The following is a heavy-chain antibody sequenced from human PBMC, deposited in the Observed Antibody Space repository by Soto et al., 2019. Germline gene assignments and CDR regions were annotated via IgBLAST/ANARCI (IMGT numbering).Heavy chain of an antibody. D-gene: IGHD3-16*01. CDR2: IWYDGINK. CDR3: ARDLGGPTRTTTVAPDF. V-gene: IGHV3-33*01. Sequence: QEQGVESGGGVVQSGRSLRLSCPVSGFTFSNYGMHWVRQAPGKGLEWVAVIWYDGINKYYANSVRGRFTVSRDNSKNTVYLQVNTLRAEDTALYYCARDLGGPTRTTTVAPDFWVQGSLVTVSS. CDR1: GFTFSNYG. J-gene: IGHJ4*02.